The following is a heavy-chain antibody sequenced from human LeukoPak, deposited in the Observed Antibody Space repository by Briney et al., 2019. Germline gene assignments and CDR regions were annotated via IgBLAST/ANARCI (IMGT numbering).Heavy chain of an antibody. J-gene: IGHJ4*02. CDR3: ARGYRYYYDSSGEDC. CDR1: GYTFTSYG. CDR2: ISAYNGNT. D-gene: IGHD3-22*01. Sequence: ASVKVSCKASGYTFTSYGISWVRQAPGQGLEWMGWISAYNGNTNYAQKLQGRVTMTTDTSTSTAYMELRSLRSDDTAVYYCARGYRYYYDSSGEDCWGQGTLVTVSS. V-gene: IGHV1-18*01.